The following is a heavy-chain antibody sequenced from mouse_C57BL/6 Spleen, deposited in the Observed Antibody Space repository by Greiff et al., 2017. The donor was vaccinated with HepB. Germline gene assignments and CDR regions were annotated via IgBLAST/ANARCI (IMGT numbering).Heavy chain of an antibody. V-gene: IGHV1-50*01. CDR2: IDPSDSYT. CDR1: GYTFTSYW. D-gene: IGHD1-1*01. CDR3: ARRNYGSPYYAMDY. Sequence: QVQLQQPGAELVKPGASVKLSCKASGYTFTSYWMQWVKQRPGQGLEWIGEIDPSDSYTNYNQKFKGQATLTVDTSSSTAYMQLSSLTSEDSAVYYCARRNYGSPYYAMDYWGQGTSVTVSS. J-gene: IGHJ4*01.